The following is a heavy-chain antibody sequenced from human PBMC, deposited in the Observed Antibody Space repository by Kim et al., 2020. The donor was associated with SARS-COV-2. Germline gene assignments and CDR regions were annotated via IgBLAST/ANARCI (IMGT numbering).Heavy chain of an antibody. V-gene: IGHV3-23*01. J-gene: IGHJ6*02. CDR2: ISGSGGST. CDR3: AKDGPLGKLESPLKWVRGVIIYYYGMDV. CDR1: GFTFSSYA. Sequence: GGSLRLSCAASGFTFSSYAMSWVRQAPGKGLEWVSAISGSGGSTYYADSVKGRFTISRDNSKNTLYLQMNSLRAEDTAVYYCAKDGPLGKLESPLKWVRGVIIYYYGMDVWGQGTTVTVSS. D-gene: IGHD3-10*01.